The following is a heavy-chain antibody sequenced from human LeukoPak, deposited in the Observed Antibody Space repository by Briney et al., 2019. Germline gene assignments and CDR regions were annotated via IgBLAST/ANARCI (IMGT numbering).Heavy chain of an antibody. D-gene: IGHD6-19*01. J-gene: IGHJ4*02. CDR1: GFTFSSYS. Sequence: PGGSLRLPCAASGFTFSSYSMNWVRQAPGKGLEWVSSISSSSNYIHYADSVKGRFTISRDNAKNSLYLQMNSLRAEDTAVYFCARGTLGAWGWWGQGTLVTVSS. CDR2: ISSSSNYI. V-gene: IGHV3-21*01. CDR3: ARGTLGAWGW.